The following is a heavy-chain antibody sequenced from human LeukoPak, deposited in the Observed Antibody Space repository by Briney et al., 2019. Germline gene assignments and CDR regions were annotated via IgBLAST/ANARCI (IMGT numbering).Heavy chain of an antibody. Sequence: PSETLSLTCTVSGGSISSYYWSWIRQPPGKGLEWIGYIYHSGSTYYNPSLKSRVTISVDRSKNQFSLKLSSVTAADTAVYYCARGSSGYYGYWGQGTLVTVSS. CDR1: GGSISSYY. CDR3: ARGSSGYYGY. D-gene: IGHD3-22*01. V-gene: IGHV4-59*12. CDR2: IYHSGST. J-gene: IGHJ4*02.